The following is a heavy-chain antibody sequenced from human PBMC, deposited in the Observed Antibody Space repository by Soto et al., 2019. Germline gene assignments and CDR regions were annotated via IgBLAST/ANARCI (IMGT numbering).Heavy chain of an antibody. V-gene: IGHV3-30-3*01. CDR3: ARDLGDSITMIVVVNYYYGMDV. Sequence: GGSLRLSCAASGFTFSSYAMHWVRQAPGKGLEWVAVISYDGSNKYYADSVKGRFTISRDNSKNTLYLQMNSLRAEDTAVYYCARDLGDSITMIVVVNYYYGMDVWGQGTTVTVSS. CDR2: ISYDGSNK. J-gene: IGHJ6*02. D-gene: IGHD3-22*01. CDR1: GFTFSSYA.